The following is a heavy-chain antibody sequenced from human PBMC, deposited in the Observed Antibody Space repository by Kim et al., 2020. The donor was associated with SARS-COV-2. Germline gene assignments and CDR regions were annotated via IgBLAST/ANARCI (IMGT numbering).Heavy chain of an antibody. Sequence: SETLSLTCTVSGGSISSGGYYWSWIRQHPGKGLEWIGYIYYSGSTYYNPSLKSRVTISVDTSKNQFSLKLSSVTAADTAVYYCARFWRGYSGYDADWSGYYYYGMDVWGQGTTVTVSS. CDR2: IYYSGST. D-gene: IGHD5-12*01. CDR1: GGSISSGGYY. CDR3: ARFWRGYSGYDADWSGYYYYGMDV. J-gene: IGHJ6*02. V-gene: IGHV4-31*03.